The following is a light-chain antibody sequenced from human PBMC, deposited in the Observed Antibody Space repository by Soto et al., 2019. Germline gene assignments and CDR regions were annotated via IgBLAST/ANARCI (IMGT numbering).Light chain of an antibody. V-gene: IGKV1-5*03. CDR1: QSSSSW. Sequence: DIQMTQSPSTLSASVGDRVTITCRASQSSSSWLAWYQQKPGKAPKLLIYKASSLESGVPSRFSGSGSGTEFTLTISSLQPDDFAIYYCQQYNSYSWTFGHGTKVEIK. CDR2: KAS. CDR3: QQYNSYSWT. J-gene: IGKJ1*01.